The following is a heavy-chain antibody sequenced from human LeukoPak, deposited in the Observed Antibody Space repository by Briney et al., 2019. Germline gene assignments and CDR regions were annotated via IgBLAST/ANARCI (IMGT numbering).Heavy chain of an antibody. Sequence: GSLRLSCRVSGITLSNYGMSWVRQSPGKGLEWVAVIWYDGSNKYHADSVKGRFTISRDNSKNTLYLQMNSLRAEDTAVYYCARDLTVHYFDSWGQGALVTVSS. V-gene: IGHV3-33*08. CDR2: IWYDGSNK. CDR3: ARDLTVHYFDS. CDR1: GITLSNYG. D-gene: IGHD3-10*01. J-gene: IGHJ4*02.